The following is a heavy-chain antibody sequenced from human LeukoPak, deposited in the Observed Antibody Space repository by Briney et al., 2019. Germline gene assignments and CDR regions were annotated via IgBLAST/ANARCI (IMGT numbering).Heavy chain of an antibody. Sequence: PSETLSLTCTVSGGSINRYYWSWIRQPPGKGLEWVGYIYYSGSTNYNPSLKRRVTISVDTSKNQFSLKVSSVTAADTAVYYCASSRSSSGWSLIDYWGQGALVTVSS. J-gene: IGHJ4*02. CDR3: ASSRSSSGWSLIDY. D-gene: IGHD6-19*01. V-gene: IGHV4-59*01. CDR1: GGSINRYY. CDR2: IYYSGST.